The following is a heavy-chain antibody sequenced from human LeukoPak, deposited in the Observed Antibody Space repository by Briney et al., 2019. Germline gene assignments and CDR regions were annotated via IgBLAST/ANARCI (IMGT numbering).Heavy chain of an antibody. J-gene: IGHJ5*02. D-gene: IGHD6-13*01. CDR1: GYTFTSYY. CDR3: ARDRGFGIAAADNWFDP. CDR2: VNPTSGGT. Sequence: ASVKVSCKTSGYTFTSYYMHWVRQAPGQGLEWMGWVNPTSGGTIYAQNLQDRVTLTTDTSTSTSYMELRSLTSDDTAIYYCARDRGFGIAAADNWFDPWGQGTLVTVSS. V-gene: IGHV1-2*02.